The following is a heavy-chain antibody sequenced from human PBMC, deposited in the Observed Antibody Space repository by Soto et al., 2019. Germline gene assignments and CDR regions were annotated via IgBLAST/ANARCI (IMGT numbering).Heavy chain of an antibody. CDR2: LYYGGST. CDR3: ARQLPVGATSWFDP. Sequence: PSETLSLTCSVSGGSINSDDSFWGWVRQSPGKGLEWIGSLYYGGSTFYNPSLKSRVTTSLDTSKNQFSLRLTSVTAADTAIYYCARQLPVGATSWFDPWGQGTLVTVSS. D-gene: IGHD1-26*01. V-gene: IGHV4-39*01. J-gene: IGHJ5*02. CDR1: GGSINSDDSF.